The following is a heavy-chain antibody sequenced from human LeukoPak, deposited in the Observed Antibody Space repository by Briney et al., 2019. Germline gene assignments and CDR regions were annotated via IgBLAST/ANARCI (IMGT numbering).Heavy chain of an antibody. D-gene: IGHD6-13*01. V-gene: IGHV1-8*01. Sequence: ASVKVSCKASGYTFTTYDINWVRQAAGQGLEWMGWMNPNSGNTGNAQKFKGRVTMTRNTSISAAYMELTSLTSEDTAVYFCARIAAPGNRRLNFWGQGTLVTVSS. J-gene: IGHJ4*02. CDR3: ARIAAPGNRRLNF. CDR2: MNPNSGNT. CDR1: GYTFTTYD.